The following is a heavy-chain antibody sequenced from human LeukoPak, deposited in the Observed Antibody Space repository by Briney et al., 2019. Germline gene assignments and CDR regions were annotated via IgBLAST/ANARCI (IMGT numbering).Heavy chain of an antibody. D-gene: IGHD4-23*01. J-gene: IGHJ3*02. CDR1: GFTFSSYS. CDR3: ARRGTVVIAFDI. Sequence: PGGSLRLSCAASGFTFSSYSMNWVRQAPGKGLEWVSSISSSSSYIYYADSVKGRFTISRDNAKNSLYLQMNSLRAEDTAVYYCARRGTVVIAFDIWGQGTMVTVSS. V-gene: IGHV3-21*01. CDR2: ISSSSSYI.